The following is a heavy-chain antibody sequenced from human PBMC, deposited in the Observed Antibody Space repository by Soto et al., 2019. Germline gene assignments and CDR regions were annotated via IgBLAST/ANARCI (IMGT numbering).Heavy chain of an antibody. CDR2: ISSGSRTI. CDR3: ARVFGELQLRDGMDV. V-gene: IGHV3-48*02. Sequence: EVQLVESGGGLVQPGGSLRLSCAASGFTFSIYSMNWVRQAPGKGLEWISYISSGSRTIFYADSVKGRFTISRDNAKNSLYLQMHSLRDEDTAGYYCARVFGELQLRDGMDVWGQGTTVTVSS. D-gene: IGHD3-10*01. CDR1: GFTFSIYS. J-gene: IGHJ6*02.